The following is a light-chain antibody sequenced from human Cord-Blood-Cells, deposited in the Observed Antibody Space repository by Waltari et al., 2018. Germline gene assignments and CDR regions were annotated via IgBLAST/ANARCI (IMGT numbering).Light chain of an antibody. V-gene: IGKV1-5*01. Sequence: IQMTQSPSTLSASVGDRVTITCRASQSISSWLAWYQQKPGKAPKLLIYDASSLESGVPSSFSGSGSGTDFTLTISSLQPDDFATYYCQQYNSYWTFGQGTKVEIK. J-gene: IGKJ1*01. CDR3: QQYNSYWT. CDR2: DAS. CDR1: QSISSW.